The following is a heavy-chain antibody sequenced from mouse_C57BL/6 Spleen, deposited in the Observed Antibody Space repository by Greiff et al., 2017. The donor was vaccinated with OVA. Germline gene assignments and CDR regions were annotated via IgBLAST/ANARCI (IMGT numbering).Heavy chain of an antibody. CDR2: ISYDGSN. CDR1: GYSITSGYY. CDR3: AIDSSWFAY. D-gene: IGHD3-1*01. V-gene: IGHV3-6*01. Sequence: EVKLEESGPGLVKPSQSLSLTCSVTGYSITSGYYWNWIRQFPGNKLEWMGYISYDGSNNYNPSLKNRISITRDTSKNQFFLKLNSVTTEDTATYYCAIDSSWFAYWGQGTLVTVSA. J-gene: IGHJ3*01.